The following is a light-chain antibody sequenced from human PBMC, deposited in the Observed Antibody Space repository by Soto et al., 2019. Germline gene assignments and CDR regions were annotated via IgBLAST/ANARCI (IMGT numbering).Light chain of an antibody. CDR2: DAS. V-gene: IGKV1-5*01. CDR3: QQYKTYPFT. CDR1: QTINSW. Sequence: DIQMTQSPSTLSASVGDRVTITCRASQTINSWLAWFRQRPGKPPQLLIHDASSLESGVPSRFSGSGFGTDFTLTISSLHPDDFASYSCQQYKTYPFTFGQGTKLEIK. J-gene: IGKJ2*01.